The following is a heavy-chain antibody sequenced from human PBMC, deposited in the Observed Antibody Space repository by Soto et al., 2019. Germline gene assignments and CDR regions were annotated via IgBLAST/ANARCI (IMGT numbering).Heavy chain of an antibody. CDR3: ARDGGVYDSSGSPFVP. Sequence: GGSLRLSCAASGFTFSSYGMHWVRQAPGKGLEWVAVIWYDGSNKYYADSVKGRFTISRDNSKNTLYLQMNSLRAEDTAVYYCARDGGVYDSSGSPFVPWGQGTLVTVSS. V-gene: IGHV3-33*01. CDR2: IWYDGSNK. CDR1: GFTFSSYG. D-gene: IGHD3-22*01. J-gene: IGHJ5*02.